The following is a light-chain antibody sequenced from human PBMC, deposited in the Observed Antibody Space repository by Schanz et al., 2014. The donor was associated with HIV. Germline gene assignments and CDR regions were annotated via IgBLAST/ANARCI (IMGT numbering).Light chain of an antibody. CDR3: SSYAGSNVI. J-gene: IGLJ2*01. CDR1: SSDAGGYNY. V-gene: IGLV2-8*01. CDR2: EVT. Sequence: QSALTQPPSASGSPGQSVTISCTGTSSDAGGYNYVPWYQLRPGKAPQLMIYEVTKRPSGVPDRFSGSKSGNTASLTVSGLQAEDEADYYCSSYAGSNVIFGGGTKLTVL.